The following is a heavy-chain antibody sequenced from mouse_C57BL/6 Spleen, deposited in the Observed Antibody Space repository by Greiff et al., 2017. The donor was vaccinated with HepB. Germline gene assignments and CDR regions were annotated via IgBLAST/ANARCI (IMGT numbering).Heavy chain of an antibody. CDR1: GFSLTSYA. CDR3: ARNEELDSSGLAWFAY. CDR2: IWTGGGT. D-gene: IGHD3-2*02. V-gene: IGHV2-9-1*01. Sequence: VKLVESGPGLVAPSQSLSITCTVSGFSLTSYAISWVRQPPGKGLEWLGVIWTGGGTNYNSALKSRLSISKDNSKSQVFLKMNSLQTDDTARYYCARNEELDSSGLAWFAYWGQGTLVTVSA. J-gene: IGHJ3*01.